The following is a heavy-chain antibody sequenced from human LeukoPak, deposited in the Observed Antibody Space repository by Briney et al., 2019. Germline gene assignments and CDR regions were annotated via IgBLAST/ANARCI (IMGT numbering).Heavy chain of an antibody. D-gene: IGHD3-16*01. J-gene: IGHJ3*02. CDR1: GYTFTSFL. Sequence: ASVKVFCKASGYTFTSFLMHWVRQAPGQGLECMGNLNPSDGYTNSAQKFKGRVTITRDTSTSTVFMELRSLRSEDTAVYYCAKDRGGSYTFYIWGQGTMVTVSS. CDR3: AKDRGGSYTFYI. V-gene: IGHV1-46*01. CDR2: LNPSDGYT.